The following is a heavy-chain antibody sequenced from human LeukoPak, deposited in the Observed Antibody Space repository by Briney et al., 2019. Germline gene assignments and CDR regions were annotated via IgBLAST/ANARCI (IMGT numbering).Heavy chain of an antibody. CDR1: GFTFDDYG. Sequence: GGSLRLSCAASGFTFDDYGMSWVRQAPGKGLEWVSGINWNGGSTGYADAVKGRFTISRDNAKNSLYLQMNSLRAEDTAVYYCAREVIAAAGTCWFDPWGQGTLVTVSS. D-gene: IGHD6-13*01. CDR3: AREVIAAAGTCWFDP. CDR2: INWNGGST. J-gene: IGHJ5*02. V-gene: IGHV3-20*04.